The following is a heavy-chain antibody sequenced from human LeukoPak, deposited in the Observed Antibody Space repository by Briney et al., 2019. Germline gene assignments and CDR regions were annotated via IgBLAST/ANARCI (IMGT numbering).Heavy chain of an antibody. CDR3: AREREGDYPRSYFDY. V-gene: IGHV4-30-2*01. Sequence: SETLSLTCAVSGGSISSGGYSWSWIRQPPGKGLEWIGYIYHSGSTYYNPSLKSRVTISVDRSKNQFSLKLSSVTAADTAVYYCAREREGDYPRSYFDYWGQGTLVTVSS. J-gene: IGHJ4*02. D-gene: IGHD4-17*01. CDR2: IYHSGST. CDR1: GGSISSGGYS.